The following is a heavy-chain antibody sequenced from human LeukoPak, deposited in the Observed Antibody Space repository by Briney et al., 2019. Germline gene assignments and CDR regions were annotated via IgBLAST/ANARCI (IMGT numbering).Heavy chain of an antibody. D-gene: IGHD3-10*01. CDR3: AKIFMVQEYYFDY. Sequence: GGSLRLSCAASGFTFSSHAMSWVRQAPGKGLEWVSAISGSGGSTYYADSVKGRFTISRDNSKNTLYLQMNSLRAEDTAVYYCAKIFMVQEYYFDYWGQGTLVTVSS. J-gene: IGHJ4*02. CDR2: ISGSGGST. CDR1: GFTFSSHA. V-gene: IGHV3-23*01.